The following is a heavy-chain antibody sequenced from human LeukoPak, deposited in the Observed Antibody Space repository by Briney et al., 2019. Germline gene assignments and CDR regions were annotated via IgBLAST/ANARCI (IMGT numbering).Heavy chain of an antibody. J-gene: IGHJ4*02. Sequence: SETLSLTCTVSGGSISSGSYFWGWIRQPPGKGLEWIGSIYYSGSTYYNPSLKSRVTISVDTSKNQFFLKLSSVTAADTAVYYCARDTIGIGLRLGEYTDYWGQGTLVTVSS. V-gene: IGHV4-39*07. CDR3: ARDTIGIGLRLGEYTDY. CDR2: IYYSGST. CDR1: GGSISSGSYF. D-gene: IGHD3-16*01.